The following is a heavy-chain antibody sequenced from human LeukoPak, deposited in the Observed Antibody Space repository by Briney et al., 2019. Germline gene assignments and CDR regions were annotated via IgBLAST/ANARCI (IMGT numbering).Heavy chain of an antibody. Sequence: GGSLRLSCEASGFILSSYSMNWVRQAPGKGLEWVSYISSSGSTIYYADSVKGRFTISRDNAKTSLYLKMNSLRAEDTAVYYCAREITMVRGVIIRPFDYWGQGTLVTVSS. CDR3: AREITMVRGVIIRPFDY. CDR1: GFILSSYS. J-gene: IGHJ4*02. CDR2: ISSSGSTI. D-gene: IGHD3-10*01. V-gene: IGHV3-48*04.